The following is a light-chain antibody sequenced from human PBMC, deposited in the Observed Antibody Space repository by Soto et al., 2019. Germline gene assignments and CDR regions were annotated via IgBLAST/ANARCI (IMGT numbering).Light chain of an antibody. J-gene: IGLJ3*02. CDR2: EVS. CDR1: SSDVGGYNY. V-gene: IGLV2-8*01. CDR3: SSNVGGDTWV. Sequence: QSVLTQPPSASGSPGQSVTISCTGTSSDVGGYNYVSWYQQHPGKAPKLMIYEVSYRPSGVPDRFSGFKSGNTASLTVSGLQAEDEADYYCSSNVGGDTWVFGGGTKLTVL.